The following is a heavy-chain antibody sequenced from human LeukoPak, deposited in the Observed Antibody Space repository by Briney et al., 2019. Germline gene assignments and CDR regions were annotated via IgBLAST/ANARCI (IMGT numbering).Heavy chain of an antibody. CDR2: IYYSGST. CDR1: GVSISSSSYY. D-gene: IGHD7-27*01. Sequence: SETLSLTCTVSGVSISSSSYYWGWLRQPPGKGLEWIVSIYYSGSTYYNPSLKSRVTISVDTSKNQFSLKLSSVTAADTAVYYCARGSTGDKSNNWGQGTLVTVSS. V-gene: IGHV4-39*07. J-gene: IGHJ4*02. CDR3: ARGSTGDKSNN.